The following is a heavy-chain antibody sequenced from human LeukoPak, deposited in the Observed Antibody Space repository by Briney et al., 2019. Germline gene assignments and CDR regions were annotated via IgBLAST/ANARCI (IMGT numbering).Heavy chain of an antibody. V-gene: IGHV3-30*04. CDR2: IGSDGTKQ. D-gene: IGHD5/OR15-5a*01. Sequence: GGSLRLSCVAPGFIFSDHAFHWVRQSPDKGLEWVALIGSDGTKQYYADSVQGRFTVSRENSKNTLFLQMNTVRADDTAVYFCARQMTSTRLFDSWGQGTLVTVSS. J-gene: IGHJ4*02. CDR1: GFIFSDHA. CDR3: ARQMTSTRLFDS.